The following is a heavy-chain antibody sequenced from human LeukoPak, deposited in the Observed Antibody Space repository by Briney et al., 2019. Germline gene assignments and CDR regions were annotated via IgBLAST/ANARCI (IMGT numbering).Heavy chain of an antibody. CDR3: ARHQSGQVIIYDY. Sequence: SETLSLTCTVSGGSASSYYWSWIRQPPGKGLEWIGYIYYSGSTNYNPSLKSRVTISVDTSKNQFSLKLSSVAAADTAVYYCARHQSGQVIIYDYWGQGTLVTVSS. CDR1: GGSASSYY. V-gene: IGHV4-59*08. CDR2: IYYSGST. D-gene: IGHD3-3*01. J-gene: IGHJ4*02.